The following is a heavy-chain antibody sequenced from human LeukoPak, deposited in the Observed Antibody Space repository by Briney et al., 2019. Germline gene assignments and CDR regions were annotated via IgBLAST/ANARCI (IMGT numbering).Heavy chain of an antibody. CDR1: GFTFGNYA. D-gene: IGHD3-9*01. J-gene: IGHJ6*01. V-gene: IGHV3-43*02. Sequence: PGGSLRLSCTAYGFTFGNYAMHWVRQAPGKGLEWVSLISGDGETIYYADSVKGRFTISRDNSKNSLYLQMSSLRTEDTALYYCAKAAPASSTGYNNYYGTLVSEERTTVTVSS. CDR3: AKAAPASSTGYNNYYGTLV. CDR2: ISGDGETI.